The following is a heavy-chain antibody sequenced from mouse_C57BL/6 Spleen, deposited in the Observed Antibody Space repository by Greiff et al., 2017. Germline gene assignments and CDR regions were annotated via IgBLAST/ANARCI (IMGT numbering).Heavy chain of an antibody. CDR2: IDPETGGT. V-gene: IGHV1-15*01. Sequence: SGAELVRPGASVTLSCKASGYTFTDYEMHWVKQTPVHGLEWIGAIDPETGGTAYNQKFKGKAILTADKSSSTAYMELRSLTSEDSAVYYCTRGGYYGSYWYFDVWGTGTTVTVSS. D-gene: IGHD1-1*01. CDR1: GYTFTDYE. J-gene: IGHJ1*03. CDR3: TRGGYYGSYWYFDV.